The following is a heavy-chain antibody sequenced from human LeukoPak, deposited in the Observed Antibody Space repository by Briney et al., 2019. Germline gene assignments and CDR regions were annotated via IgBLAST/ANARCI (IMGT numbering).Heavy chain of an antibody. Sequence: GGSLSVSCAASGFTFSNYAMNWVRPAPGKGLEWISGITHNGGSTYYADSVKGRFTRSRDTTKNTLYLQIKSLRAEDTAVYYCAKDTFLEGLLGCFDYXXQGXLVTVSS. D-gene: IGHD3-3*02. CDR2: ITHNGGST. CDR1: GFTFSNYA. J-gene: IGHJ4*02. V-gene: IGHV3-23*01. CDR3: AKDTFLEGLLGCFDY.